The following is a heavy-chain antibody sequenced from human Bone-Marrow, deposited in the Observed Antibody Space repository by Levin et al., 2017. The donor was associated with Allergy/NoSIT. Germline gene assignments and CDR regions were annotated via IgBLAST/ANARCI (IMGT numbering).Heavy chain of an antibody. D-gene: IGHD3-10*01. CDR1: GYTFSNYG. CDR2: ITAHNSDT. V-gene: IGHV1-18*01. CDR3: ARVWVPRGEYYFDY. Sequence: GASVKVSCKASGYTFSNYGITWLRQAPGQGLEWMGWITAHNSDTHYAQKFLGRVALTKDTSASTAYMELRSLTADDTAVYYCARVWVPRGEYYFDYWGQGTAVTVSS. J-gene: IGHJ4*02.